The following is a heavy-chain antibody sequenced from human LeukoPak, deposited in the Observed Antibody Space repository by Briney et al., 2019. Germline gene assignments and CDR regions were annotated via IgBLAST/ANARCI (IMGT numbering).Heavy chain of an antibody. Sequence: PGGSLRLSCAASGFTFSSYAMSWVRQAPGKGLEWVSAIGGSGGSTYYADSVKGRFTISRDNSKNTLYLQMNSLRAEDTAVYYCAKEYSSGWSYWYFDLWGRGTLVTVSS. D-gene: IGHD6-19*01. CDR2: IGGSGGST. V-gene: IGHV3-23*01. CDR1: GFTFSSYA. CDR3: AKEYSSGWSYWYFDL. J-gene: IGHJ2*01.